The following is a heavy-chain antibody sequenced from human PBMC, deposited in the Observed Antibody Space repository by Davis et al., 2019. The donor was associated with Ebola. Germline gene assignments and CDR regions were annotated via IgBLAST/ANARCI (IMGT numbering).Heavy chain of an antibody. V-gene: IGHV1-46*01. D-gene: IGHD4-17*01. CDR3: ARPATVTARGDFDY. J-gene: IGHJ2*01. Sequence: ASVKVSCKAFGYSFTNYYMHWVRQAPGQGLEWMGIINPSRGITNYAQKFQGGVTITADESTSTAYMELSSLRSEDTAVYYCARPATVTARGDFDYWGRGTLVTVSS. CDR2: INPSRGIT. CDR1: GYSFTNYY.